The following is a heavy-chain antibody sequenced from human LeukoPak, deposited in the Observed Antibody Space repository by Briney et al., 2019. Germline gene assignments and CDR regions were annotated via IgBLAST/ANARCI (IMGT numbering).Heavy chain of an antibody. V-gene: IGHV1-2*02. CDR2: INPNSGGT. J-gene: IGHJ4*02. CDR1: GYTFTGYY. Sequence: ASVNVSCKASGYTFTGYYMHWVRQAPGQGLEWMGWINPNSGGTNYAQKFQGRVTMTRDTSISTAYMELSRLRSDDTAVYYCARDPKRWAGTAGEFDYWGQGTLVTVSS. D-gene: IGHD6-19*01. CDR3: ARDPKRWAGTAGEFDY.